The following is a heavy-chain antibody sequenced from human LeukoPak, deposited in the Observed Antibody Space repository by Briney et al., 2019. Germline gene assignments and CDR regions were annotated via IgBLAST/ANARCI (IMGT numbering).Heavy chain of an antibody. V-gene: IGHV4-39*07. CDR3: ARASYSYDISGWVPFDY. D-gene: IGHD3-22*01. CDR2: IYYSGST. CDR1: GGSISSSSYY. Sequence: KASETLSLTCTVSGGSISSSSYYWGWIRQPPGKGLEWIGSIYYSGSTYYNPSLKSRVTISGDTSENQFSLRLSSVTAADTAVYYCARASYSYDISGWVPFDYWGQGTLVTVSS. J-gene: IGHJ4*02.